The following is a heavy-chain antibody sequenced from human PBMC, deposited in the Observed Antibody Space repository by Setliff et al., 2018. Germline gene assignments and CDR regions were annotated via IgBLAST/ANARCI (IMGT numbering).Heavy chain of an antibody. CDR2: IYYSGST. Sequence: SETLSLTCTASGGSISSYYWSWIRQPPGKGLEWIGYIYYSGSTNYNPSLKSRVTISVDTSKNQFSLKLSSVTAADTAVYYCARRGKYSSLVWGQGTLVTVSS. V-gene: IGHV4-59*01. D-gene: IGHD2-15*01. CDR3: ARRGKYSSLV. J-gene: IGHJ4*02. CDR1: GGSISSYY.